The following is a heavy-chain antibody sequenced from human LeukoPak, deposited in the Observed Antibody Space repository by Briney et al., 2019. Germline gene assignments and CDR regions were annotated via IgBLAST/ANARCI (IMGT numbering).Heavy chain of an antibody. Sequence: ASVKVSCKASGYTFTGYYMHWVRQAPGQGLEWMGWINPNSGGTNYAQKFQGRVTMTRDTSISTAYMALSRLRSDDTAVYFCATRDVVVAATENDYGGQGTLVTVYS. CDR2: INPNSGGT. D-gene: IGHD2-15*01. J-gene: IGHJ4*02. V-gene: IGHV1-2*02. CDR1: GYTFTGYY. CDR3: ATRDVVVAATENDY.